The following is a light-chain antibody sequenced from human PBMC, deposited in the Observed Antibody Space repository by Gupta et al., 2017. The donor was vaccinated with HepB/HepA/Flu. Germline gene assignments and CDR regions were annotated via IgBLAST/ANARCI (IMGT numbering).Light chain of an antibody. Sequence: QSALTQPASVSGSPGQSIPISCTGTSSDVGGYDYVSWYQQHPGEAPKLLIHDVFNRPSGVSDRFSGSKSGNTASLTISGLQAEDEADYYCSSYRSSTTLGVFGGGTKLTVL. CDR1: SSDVGGYDY. CDR3: SSYRSSTTLGV. V-gene: IGLV2-14*03. CDR2: DVF. J-gene: IGLJ2*01.